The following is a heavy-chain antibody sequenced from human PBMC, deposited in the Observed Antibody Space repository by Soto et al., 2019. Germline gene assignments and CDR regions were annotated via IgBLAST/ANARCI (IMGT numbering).Heavy chain of an antibody. V-gene: IGHV1-69*13. CDR1: RDTFNSYA. CDR3: AAGGRDGYIK. J-gene: IGHJ4*02. Sequence: SVKVSCKASRDTFNSYALTWLRQAPGQGPEWMGGIIPILGTTKYAQKFQGRVTMTADESTSTAYMELSSLRSEDRAVYFCAAGGRDGYIKWGQGTQVTVSS. D-gene: IGHD1-1*01. CDR2: IIPILGTT.